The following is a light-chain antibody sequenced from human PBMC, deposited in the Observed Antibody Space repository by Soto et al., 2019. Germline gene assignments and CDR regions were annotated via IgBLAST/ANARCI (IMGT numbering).Light chain of an antibody. CDR3: SSYTGSSTYVV. CDR1: SSDVGGYNY. CDR2: DVN. V-gene: IGLV2-14*01. Sequence: QSVLTQPASVSGSPGQSITISCTGTSSDVGGYNYVSWYQQHPGIAPKLMIYDVNNRPSGVSNRFSGSKSGNTASLTISGLQAEDEADYYCSSYTGSSTYVVFGGGTKLTVL. J-gene: IGLJ2*01.